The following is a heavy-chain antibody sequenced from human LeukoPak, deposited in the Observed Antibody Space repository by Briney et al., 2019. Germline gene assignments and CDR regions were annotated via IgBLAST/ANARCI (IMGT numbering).Heavy chain of an antibody. J-gene: IGHJ4*02. Sequence: GGSLRLSCAASGFTFSSYAMHWVRQAPGKGLEWVAVISYDGSNKYYADSVKGRFTISRDNSKNTLYLQMNSLRAEDTAVYYCAKRTAETVGYFDFWGQGTLVTVSS. V-gene: IGHV3-30-3*02. CDR2: ISYDGSNK. CDR3: AKRTAETVGYFDF. CDR1: GFTFSSYA. D-gene: IGHD4-23*01.